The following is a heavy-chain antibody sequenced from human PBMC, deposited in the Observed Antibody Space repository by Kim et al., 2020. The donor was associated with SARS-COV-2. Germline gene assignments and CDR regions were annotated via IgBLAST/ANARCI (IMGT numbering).Heavy chain of an antibody. CDR3: ARGLRLYSSSWYYFDY. CDR2: ISSSSSSYI. D-gene: IGHD6-13*01. CDR1: GFTFSSYS. Sequence: GGSLRLSCAASGFTFSSYSMNWVRQAPGKGLEWVSSISSSSSSYIYYADSVKGRFTISRDNAKNSLYLQMNSLRAEDTAVYYCARGLRLYSSSWYYFDYWGQGTLVTVSS. J-gene: IGHJ4*02. V-gene: IGHV3-21*01.